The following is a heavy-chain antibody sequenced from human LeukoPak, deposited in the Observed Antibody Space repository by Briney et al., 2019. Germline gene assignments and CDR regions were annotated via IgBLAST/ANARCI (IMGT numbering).Heavy chain of an antibody. Sequence: PSETLSLTCIVSGDSISSGSYYWTWIRQPAGRGLEWIGRFYTSGSTNYNPSLKSRVTISVDTSKNQFSLKLSSVTAADTAVYYCASDRVEVDAFDIWGQGTMVTVSS. CDR2: FYTSGST. CDR1: GDSISSGSYY. CDR3: ASDRVEVDAFDI. J-gene: IGHJ3*02. V-gene: IGHV4-61*02. D-gene: IGHD5-24*01.